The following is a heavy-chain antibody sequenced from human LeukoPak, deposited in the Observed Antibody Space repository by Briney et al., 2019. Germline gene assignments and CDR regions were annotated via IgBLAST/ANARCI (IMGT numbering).Heavy chain of an antibody. V-gene: IGHV4-59*01. Sequence: PSETLSLTCTVSGGSISSYYWSWIRQPPGKGLEWIGYIYYSGSTNYNPSLKSRVTISVDTSKKQFSLRLTSVTAADTAVYYCARDGYSAIDYWGQGTLVTVSS. CDR2: IYYSGST. D-gene: IGHD1-26*01. CDR3: ARDGYSAIDY. CDR1: GGSISSYY. J-gene: IGHJ4*02.